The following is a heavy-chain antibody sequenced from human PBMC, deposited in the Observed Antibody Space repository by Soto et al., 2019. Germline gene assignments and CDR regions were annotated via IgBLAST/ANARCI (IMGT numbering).Heavy chain of an antibody. J-gene: IGHJ6*02. CDR1: GFTFTSSA. D-gene: IGHD4-17*01. Sequence: VASVKVSCKASGFTFTSSAVQWVRQARGQRLEWIGWIVVGSGNTNYAQKFQERVTITRDMSTSTAYMELSSLRSEDTAVYYCAAEGGDYSADYYCVMDFWGQGTTVTVSS. V-gene: IGHV1-58*01. CDR2: IVVGSGNT. CDR3: AAEGGDYSADYYCVMDF.